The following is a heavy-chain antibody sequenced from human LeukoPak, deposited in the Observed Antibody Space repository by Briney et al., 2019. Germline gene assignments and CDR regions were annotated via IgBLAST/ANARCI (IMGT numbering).Heavy chain of an antibody. D-gene: IGHD6-19*01. J-gene: IGHJ4*02. CDR3: ARGGGLVEDY. CDR1: GYTFTSYY. V-gene: IGHV1-46*01. CDR2: INPSGGST. Sequence: ASVKVSCKASGYTFTSYYMHWVRQAPGQGLEWMGIINPSGGSTSYAQKFQGRVTMTTDTSTSTAYMELRSLRSDDTAVYYCARGGGLVEDYWGQGTLVTVSS.